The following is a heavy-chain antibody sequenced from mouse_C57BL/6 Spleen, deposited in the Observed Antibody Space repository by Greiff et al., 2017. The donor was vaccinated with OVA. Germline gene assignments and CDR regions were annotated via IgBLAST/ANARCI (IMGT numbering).Heavy chain of an antibody. CDR2: IYPGSGST. CDR1: GYTFTSYW. J-gene: IGHJ2*01. V-gene: IGHV1-55*01. Sequence: LQESGAELVKPGASVKMSCKASGYTFTSYWITWVKQRPGQGLEWIGDIYPGSGSTNYNEKFKSKATLTVDTASSTAYMQLSSLTSEDSAVYYCQATGDYWGQGTTLTVSS. CDR3: QATGDY. D-gene: IGHD3-2*02.